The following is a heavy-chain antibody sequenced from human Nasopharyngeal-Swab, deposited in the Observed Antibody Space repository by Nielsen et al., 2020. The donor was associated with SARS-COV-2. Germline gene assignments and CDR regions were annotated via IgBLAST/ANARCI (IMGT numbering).Heavy chain of an antibody. CDR3: ARSSSGVSHPYHSDF. J-gene: IGHJ4*02. Sequence: GESLKISCKGSGYSFSTFWIAWVRQMPGKGLEWMGIIYPGDLDTRYSPSFRGQVSISVDKSISTAFLHWSSLPASDTAMYYCARSSSGVSHPYHSDFWGQGTQVSVSS. V-gene: IGHV5-51*01. CDR1: GYSFSTFW. CDR2: IYPGDLDT. D-gene: IGHD3/OR15-3a*01.